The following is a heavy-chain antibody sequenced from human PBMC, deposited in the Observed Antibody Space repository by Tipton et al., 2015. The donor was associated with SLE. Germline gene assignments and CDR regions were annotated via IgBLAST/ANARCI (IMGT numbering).Heavy chain of an antibody. V-gene: IGHV4-61*02. D-gene: IGHD3-3*01. CDR1: GGSISSGSNY. CDR2: IFTSGST. CDR3: ARGLGPSYDSSYFDS. Sequence: TLSLTCTVSGGSISSGSNYWTWIRQPAGKGLEWIGRIFTSGSTDCNPSLRSRVTISLDTSKNHFSLTLKSVTAADTAVYFCARGLGPSYDSSYFDSWGQGTLVSVSS. J-gene: IGHJ4*02.